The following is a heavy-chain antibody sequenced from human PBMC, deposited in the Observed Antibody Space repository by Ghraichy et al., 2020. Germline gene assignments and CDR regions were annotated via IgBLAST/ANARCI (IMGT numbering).Heavy chain of an antibody. CDR2: IYNTGSP. CDR3: ARGGYSNYYYYYMDV. D-gene: IGHD4-11*01. J-gene: IGHJ6*03. Sequence: SETLSLTCTVSGGSISTYYWSWIRQPPGKGLEWIGYIYNTGSPSYNPSLQSRVTISVDTSKNQFSLKLSSVTAGDTAVYYCARGGYSNYYYYYMDVWGKGTTVTVSS. CDR1: GGSISTYY. V-gene: IGHV4-59*01.